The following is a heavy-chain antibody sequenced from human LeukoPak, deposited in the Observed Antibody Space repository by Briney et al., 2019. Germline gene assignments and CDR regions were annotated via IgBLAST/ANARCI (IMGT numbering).Heavy chain of an antibody. CDR3: ARDTLEYSNSPDALDI. CDR2: ISGSGGRT. J-gene: IGHJ3*02. V-gene: IGHV3-23*01. Sequence: GRTLRLSCAASGFTFSSYGMSWVRQAPGQGLEWVSAISGSGGRTYYADSVKGRFTISRDNAKNSLYMQMESLRDEDTAIYYCARDTLEYSNSPDALDIWGQGTMVTVSS. D-gene: IGHD4-23*01. CDR1: GFTFSSYG.